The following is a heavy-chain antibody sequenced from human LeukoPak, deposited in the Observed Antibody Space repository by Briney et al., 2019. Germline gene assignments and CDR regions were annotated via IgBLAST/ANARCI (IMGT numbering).Heavy chain of an antibody. CDR2: INTNTGNP. J-gene: IGHJ4*02. Sequence: GASVKVSCKASGYTFTGYYMHWVRQAPGQGLESMGWINTNTGNPTYAQGFTGRFVFSLDTSVSTAYLQISSLKAEDTAVYYCAGAKPVDTAMASIWGQGTLVTVSS. CDR3: AGAKPVDTAMASI. CDR1: GYTFTGYY. D-gene: IGHD5-18*01. V-gene: IGHV7-4-1*02.